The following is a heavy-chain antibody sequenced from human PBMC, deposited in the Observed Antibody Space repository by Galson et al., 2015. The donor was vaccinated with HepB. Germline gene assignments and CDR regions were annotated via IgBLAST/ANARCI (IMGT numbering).Heavy chain of an antibody. CDR3: AREDIAAAVYFDY. D-gene: IGHD6-13*01. J-gene: IGHJ4*02. Sequence: SLRLSCAASGFTFSSYAMHWVRQAPGKGLEWVAVISYDGSNKYYADSVKGRFTISRDNSKNTLYLQMNSLRAEDTAVYYCAREDIAAAVYFDYWGQETLVTVSS. CDR2: ISYDGSNK. CDR1: GFTFSSYA. V-gene: IGHV3-30*04.